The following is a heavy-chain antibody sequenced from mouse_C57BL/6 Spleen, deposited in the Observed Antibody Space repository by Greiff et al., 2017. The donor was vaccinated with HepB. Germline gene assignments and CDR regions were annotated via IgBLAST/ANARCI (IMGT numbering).Heavy chain of an antibody. Sequence: QVQLKQPGAELVRPGSSVKLSCKASGYTFTSYWMDWVKQRPGQGLEWIGNIYPSDSETHYNQKFKDKATLTVDKSSSTAYMQLSSLTSEDSAVYYYARPGNYYAMDYWGQGTSVTVSS. J-gene: IGHJ4*01. V-gene: IGHV1-61*01. D-gene: IGHD2-1*01. CDR1: GYTFTSYW. CDR3: ARPGNYYAMDY. CDR2: IYPSDSET.